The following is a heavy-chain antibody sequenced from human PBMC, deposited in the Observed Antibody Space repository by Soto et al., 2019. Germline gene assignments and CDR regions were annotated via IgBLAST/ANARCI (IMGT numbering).Heavy chain of an antibody. Sequence: ASVKVSCNASGYTFTNSAIHWVRQAPGQTLEWIGWINVGNGNTKYSQKFQGRVTITRDTSASTAYLELSSLISEDTAVYYCARDVIGHDNYETIGYYFDHWGPGTLVTVSS. CDR1: GYTFTNSA. CDR3: ARDVIGHDNYETIGYYFDH. CDR2: INVGNGNT. D-gene: IGHD3-16*01. J-gene: IGHJ4*02. V-gene: IGHV1-3*01.